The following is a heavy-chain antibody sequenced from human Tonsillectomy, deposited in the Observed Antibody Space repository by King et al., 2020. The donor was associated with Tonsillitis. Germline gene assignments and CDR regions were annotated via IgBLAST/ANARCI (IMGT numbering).Heavy chain of an antibody. D-gene: IGHD2-2*01. Sequence: QLQESGPGLVKPSETLSLTCTVSGGSISYYYWSWIRQPPGKGLEWIGNIYYSGSTNYNSSLKSRVTISVDTSKNQFSLKLSSVTAADTALYYCARVSCRRTSCYFPYYYYHMDVWGKGTTVTVS. CDR3: ARVSCRRTSCYFPYYYYHMDV. CDR1: GGSISYYY. V-gene: IGHV4-59*01. J-gene: IGHJ6*03. CDR2: IYYSGST.